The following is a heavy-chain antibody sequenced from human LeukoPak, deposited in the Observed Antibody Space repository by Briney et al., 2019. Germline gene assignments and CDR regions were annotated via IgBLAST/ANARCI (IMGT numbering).Heavy chain of an antibody. CDR1: GYTFTSYG. CDR2: ISAYNGNT. V-gene: IGHV1-18*01. Sequence: ASVKVSCKASGYTFTSYGISWVRQAPGQGLEWMGWISAYNGNTNYAQKLQGRVTMTTDKSTSTAYMELSSLRSEDTAVYYCARAESHSGSSFNYWGQGTLVTVSS. J-gene: IGHJ4*02. CDR3: ARAESHSGSSFNY. D-gene: IGHD6-13*01.